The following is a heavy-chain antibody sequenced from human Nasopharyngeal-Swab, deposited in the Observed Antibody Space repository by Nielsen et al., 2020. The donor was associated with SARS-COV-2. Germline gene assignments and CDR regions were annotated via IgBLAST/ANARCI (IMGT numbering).Heavy chain of an antibody. CDR3: ARGYGDSGYDWGQYFQH. D-gene: IGHD5-12*01. CDR1: GDTFTSYD. CDR2: MNPNSGNT. V-gene: IGHV1-8*01. Sequence: ASVKVSCKASGDTFTSYDINWVRQATGQGLEWMGWMNPNSGNTGYAQKFQGRVTMTRNTSISTAYMELSSLRSEDTAVYYCARGYGDSGYDWGQYFQHWGQGTLVTVSS. J-gene: IGHJ1*01.